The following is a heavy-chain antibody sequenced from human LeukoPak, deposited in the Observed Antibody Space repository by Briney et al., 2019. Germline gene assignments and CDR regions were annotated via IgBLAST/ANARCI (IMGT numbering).Heavy chain of an antibody. D-gene: IGHD6-13*01. J-gene: IGHJ6*03. CDR1: GGTFSSYA. CDR2: IIPIFGTA. Sequence: SVKVSCKASGGTFSSYAISWVRQAPGQGLEWMGGIIPIFGTANYAQKFQGRVTITADESTSTAYMELSSLRSEDTAVYYCAGEAAYSSSWYYYYYMDVWGKGTTVTVSS. CDR3: AGEAAYSSSWYYYYYMDV. V-gene: IGHV1-69*13.